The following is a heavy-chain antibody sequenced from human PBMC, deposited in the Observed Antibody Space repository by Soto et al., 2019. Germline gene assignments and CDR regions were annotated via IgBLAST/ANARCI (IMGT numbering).Heavy chain of an antibody. D-gene: IGHD2-2*02. CDR2: ISGSGGST. V-gene: IGHV3-23*01. J-gene: IGHJ6*02. CDR1: GFTLSSYA. Sequence: PGGSLRLSCAASGFTLSSYAMRWVRQAPGKGLEWVSAISGSGGSTYYADSVKGRFTISRDNSKNTLYLQMNSLRAEDTDVYYCAKGCSSTSCYNAYYYYGMDVWGQGTTVTVSS. CDR3: AKGCSSTSCYNAYYYYGMDV.